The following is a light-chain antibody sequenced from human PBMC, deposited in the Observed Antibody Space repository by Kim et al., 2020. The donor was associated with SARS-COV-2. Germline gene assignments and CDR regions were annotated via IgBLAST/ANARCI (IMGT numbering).Light chain of an antibody. Sequence: VALGQTVRITCQGDSLRSYYASWYQQKPGQAPVLVIYGKNNRPSGIPDRFSGSSSGNTASLTITGAQAEDEADYYCNSRDSSGDRVFGGGTQLTVL. CDR2: GKN. J-gene: IGLJ3*02. CDR3: NSRDSSGDRV. CDR1: SLRSYY. V-gene: IGLV3-19*01.